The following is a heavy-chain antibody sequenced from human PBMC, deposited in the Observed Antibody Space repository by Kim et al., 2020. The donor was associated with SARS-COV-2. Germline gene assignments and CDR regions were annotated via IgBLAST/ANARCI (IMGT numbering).Heavy chain of an antibody. V-gene: IGHV3-15*01. CDR2: IKSKTDGGTT. D-gene: IGHD6-19*01. CDR3: TTSSGWSGAGAETDHRAEYFQH. Sequence: GGSLRLSCAASGFTFSNAWMSWVRQAPGKGLEWVGRIKSKTDGGTTDYAAPVKGRFTISRDDSKNTLYLQMNSLKTEDTAVYYCTTSSGWSGAGAETDHRAEYFQHWGQGTLVTVSS. CDR1: GFTFSNAW. J-gene: IGHJ1*01.